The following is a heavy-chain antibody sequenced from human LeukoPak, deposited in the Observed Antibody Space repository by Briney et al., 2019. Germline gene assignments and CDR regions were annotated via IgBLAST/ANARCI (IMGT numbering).Heavy chain of an antibody. CDR1: GFTFSSYS. CDR2: ISSSSSYI. CDR3: ARGLNSSGYHRRRSWFDP. V-gene: IGHV3-21*01. J-gene: IGHJ5*02. Sequence: GGSLRLSCAASGFTFSSYSMNLVRQAPGKGLEWVSSISSSSSYIYYADSVKGRFTISRDNAKNSLYLQMNSLRAEDTAVYYCARGLNSSGYHRRRSWFDPWGQGTLVTVSS. D-gene: IGHD3-22*01.